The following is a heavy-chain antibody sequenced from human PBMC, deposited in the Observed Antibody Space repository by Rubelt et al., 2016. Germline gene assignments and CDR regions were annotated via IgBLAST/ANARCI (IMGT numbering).Heavy chain of an antibody. J-gene: IGHJ4*02. Sequence: QVQLVQSGAEVKKPGASVKVSCKVSGYTLTELSMHWLRQAPGKGLEWMGGFDPEDGETIYAQKFQGILTMTEETSTDTASMELSMLRSEDTAVYYCTTDILGAYNWNYVGDYWGQGTLVTVSS. CDR1: GYTLTELS. CDR2: FDPEDGET. CDR3: TTDILGAYNWNYVGDY. D-gene: IGHD1-7*01. V-gene: IGHV1-24*01.